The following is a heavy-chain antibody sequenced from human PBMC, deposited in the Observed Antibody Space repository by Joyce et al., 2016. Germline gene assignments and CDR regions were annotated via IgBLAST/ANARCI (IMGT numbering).Heavy chain of an antibody. D-gene: IGHD6-19*01. CDR3: ARHVPVAGYYDF. CDR1: GYTLTDYW. J-gene: IGHJ4*02. V-gene: IGHV5-51*01. CDR2: NHLGDSEP. Sequence: EVQLVQSGPEAKKPGESLKISCTTSGYTLTDYWSGWVRQMPGKGLEWMGINHLGDSEPKYSPSSQGQVTFSADRSISPAYLQWTSLKSSDTAIYYCARHVPVAGYYDFWGQGTLVSVSS.